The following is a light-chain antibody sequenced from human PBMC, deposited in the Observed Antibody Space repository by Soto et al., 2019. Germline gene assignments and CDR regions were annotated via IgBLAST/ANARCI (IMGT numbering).Light chain of an antibody. CDR3: SSYAGSNNWN. V-gene: IGLV2-8*01. CDR1: SSDVGGYNY. Sequence: QSALTQPPSASGSPGQSVTISCTGTSSDVGGYNYVSWYHQHPGKAPKLMIYEVSKRPSGVPDRFSGSKSGNTASLTVSGLQAEDEADYYCSSYAGSNNWNFGIGTKLTVL. J-gene: IGLJ1*01. CDR2: EVS.